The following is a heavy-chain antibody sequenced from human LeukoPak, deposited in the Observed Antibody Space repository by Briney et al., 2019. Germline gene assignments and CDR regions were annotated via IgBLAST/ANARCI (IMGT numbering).Heavy chain of an antibody. CDR2: ISAYNGNT. V-gene: IGHV1-18*04. D-gene: IGHD2-2*01. CDR1: GYTFTNYY. CDR3: ARDSIVVVPSEAENYYYYYGMDV. Sequence: VASVKVSCKASGYTFTNYYMHWVRQAPGQGLEWMGWISAYNGNTNYAQKLQGRVTMTTDTSTSTAYMELRSLRSDDTAVYYCARDSIVVVPSEAENYYYYYGMDVWGQGTTVTVSS. J-gene: IGHJ6*02.